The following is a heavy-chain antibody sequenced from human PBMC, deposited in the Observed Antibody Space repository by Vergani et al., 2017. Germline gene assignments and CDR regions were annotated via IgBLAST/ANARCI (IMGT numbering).Heavy chain of an antibody. CDR3: ARVGGRGFFDY. J-gene: IGHJ4*02. CDR2: IYYSGST. V-gene: IGHV4-59*01. CDR1: GGSISSYY. Sequence: QVQLQESGPGLVKPSETLSLTCTVSGGSISSYYWSWIRQLPGKGLEWIGYIYYSGSTNYNPSLKSRVTISVDTSKNQFSLKLSSVTAADTAVYYCARVGGRGFFDYWGQGTLVTVSS. D-gene: IGHD3-10*01.